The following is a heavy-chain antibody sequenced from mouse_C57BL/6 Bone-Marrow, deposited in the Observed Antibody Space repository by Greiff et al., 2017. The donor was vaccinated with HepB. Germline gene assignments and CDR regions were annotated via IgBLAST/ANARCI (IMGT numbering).Heavy chain of an antibody. D-gene: IGHD1-1*01. Sequence: EVMLVESGGGLVKPGGSLKLSCAASGFTFSDYGMHWVRQAPEKGLEWVAYISSGSSTIYYADTVKGRFTISRDNAKNTLFLQMTSLRSEDTAMYYCASPYYYGSSYFFAYWGQGTLVTVSA. CDR2: ISSGSSTI. CDR3: ASPYYYGSSYFFAY. CDR1: GFTFSDYG. J-gene: IGHJ3*01. V-gene: IGHV5-17*01.